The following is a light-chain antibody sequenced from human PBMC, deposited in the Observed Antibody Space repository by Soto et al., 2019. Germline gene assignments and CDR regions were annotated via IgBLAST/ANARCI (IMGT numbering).Light chain of an antibody. CDR2: GAS. J-gene: IGKJ4*01. V-gene: IGKV3-15*01. CDR3: QQYNNWPPIT. Sequence: EIVMTQSPATLSVSPGERATLSCRASQSVSNNLAWYQQKPGQAPRLLIYGASTRATGIPARFSGSWSGTEFNLTISSLQAEDFAVYYCQQYNNWPPITFGGGTKVEIK. CDR1: QSVSNN.